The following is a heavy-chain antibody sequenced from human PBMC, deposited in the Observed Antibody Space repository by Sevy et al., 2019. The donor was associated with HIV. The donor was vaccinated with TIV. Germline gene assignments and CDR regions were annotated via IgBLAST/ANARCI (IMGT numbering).Heavy chain of an antibody. J-gene: IGHJ4*02. Sequence: GGSLRLSFAASGFTFRTYSMNGVRQAPGKGREWLSSISDDSRYLYYSDSVKGRFTISRANAKNFLFLQMNNLRVEDTAIYYCARDFTVFGVVSGIDYWGQGNLVTVSS. CDR3: ARDFTVFGVVSGIDY. D-gene: IGHD3-3*01. V-gene: IGHV3-21*04. CDR1: GFTFRTYS. CDR2: ISDDSRYL.